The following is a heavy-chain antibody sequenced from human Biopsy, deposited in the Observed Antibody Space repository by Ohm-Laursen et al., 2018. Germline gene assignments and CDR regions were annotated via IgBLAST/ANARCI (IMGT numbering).Heavy chain of an antibody. CDR2: ISGSGGST. CDR3: GRRPFFDYWSAYYVDH. Sequence: SLRLSCAASGFTFSSHAMSWVRQALGKGLEWGSVISGSGGSTHYTDSLKGRFTISRDNSKKTLFLQMKSLRAEDTAIYYCGRRPFFDYWSAYYVDHWGQGALVTVSS. V-gene: IGHV3-23*01. CDR1: GFTFSSHA. J-gene: IGHJ5*02. D-gene: IGHD3-3*01.